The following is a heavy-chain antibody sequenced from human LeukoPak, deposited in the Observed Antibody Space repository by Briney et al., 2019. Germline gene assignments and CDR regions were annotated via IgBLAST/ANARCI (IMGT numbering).Heavy chain of an antibody. V-gene: IGHV1-69*13. D-gene: IGHD2-2*01. Sequence: ASVKVSCKASGGTFSSYAISWVRQAPGQGLKWMGGIIPIFGTANYAQKFQGRVTITADESTSTAYMELSSLRSEDTAVYYCARGAVEYQLLWFDYWGQGTLVTVSS. CDR1: GGTFSSYA. CDR2: IIPIFGTA. CDR3: ARGAVEYQLLWFDY. J-gene: IGHJ4*02.